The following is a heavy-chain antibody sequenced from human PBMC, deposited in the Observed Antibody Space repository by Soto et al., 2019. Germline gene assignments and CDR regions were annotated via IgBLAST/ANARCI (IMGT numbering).Heavy chain of an antibody. V-gene: IGHV1-18*01. J-gene: IGHJ4*02. D-gene: IGHD2-2*01. CDR2: ISAYNGNT. Sequence: QVQLVQSGAEVKKPGASVKVSCKASGYTFTSYGISWVRQAPGQGLEWMGWISAYNGNTNYAQKLQGRVTMTTDTSTGTGYMELRSLRSDDTAVYYCARGIVVVPANWMGFDYWGQGTLVTVSS. CDR1: GYTFTSYG. CDR3: ARGIVVVPANWMGFDY.